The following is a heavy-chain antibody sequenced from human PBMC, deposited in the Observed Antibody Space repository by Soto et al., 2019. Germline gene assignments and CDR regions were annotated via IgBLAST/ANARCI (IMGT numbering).Heavy chain of an antibody. D-gene: IGHD2-21*02. Sequence: QVQLVQSGAEVKKPGASVKVSCKASGYTFTSYAMHWVRQAPGQRLEWMGWINAGNGNTKYSQKFQGRVTITRDTAASTAYMELSSLRSEDTVVYYCARPVGAIAAFGGGYCGGDCSEGDFDYWGQGTLVTVSS. V-gene: IGHV1-3*01. J-gene: IGHJ4*02. CDR2: INAGNGNT. CDR1: GYTFTSYA. CDR3: ARPVGAIAAFGGGYCGGDCSEGDFDY.